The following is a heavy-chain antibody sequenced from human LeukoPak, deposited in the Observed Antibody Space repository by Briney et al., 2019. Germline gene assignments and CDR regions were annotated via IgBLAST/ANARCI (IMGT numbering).Heavy chain of an antibody. D-gene: IGHD6-13*01. CDR1: GFTFSSYG. CDR2: ISYDGSNK. J-gene: IGHJ4*02. CDR3: AKDMYSSSWYYFDY. V-gene: IGHV3-30*18. Sequence: PGRSLRLSCAASGFTFSSYGMHWVRQARDKGLEWVAFISYDGSNKYDADSVKGRFTISRDNSKNTLYLQMNSLRAEDTAVYYCAKDMYSSSWYYFDYWGQGTLVTVSS.